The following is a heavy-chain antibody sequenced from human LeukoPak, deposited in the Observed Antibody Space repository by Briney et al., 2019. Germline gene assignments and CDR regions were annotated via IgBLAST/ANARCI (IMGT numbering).Heavy chain of an antibody. CDR3: ARVGYDFWSGYSNFDY. CDR2: INHSGST. V-gene: IGHV4-34*01. CDR1: GGSFSGYY. J-gene: IGHJ4*02. Sequence: PSETLSLTCAVYGGSFSGYYWSWIRQPPGKGLEWIGEINHSGSTNYNPSLKSRVTISVDTSKNQFSLKLSSVTAADTAVYYCARVGYDFWSGYSNFDYWGQGTLVTVSS. D-gene: IGHD3-3*01.